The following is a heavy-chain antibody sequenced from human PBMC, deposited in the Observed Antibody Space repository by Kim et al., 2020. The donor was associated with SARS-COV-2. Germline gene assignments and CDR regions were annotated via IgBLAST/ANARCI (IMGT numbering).Heavy chain of an antibody. CDR1: GGSFSGYS. CDR3: SRAGGHCPVCPIFYYFGY. J-gene: IGHJ4*01. D-gene: IGHD3-3*01. CDR2: INHSGST. V-gene: IGHV4-34*01. Sequence: SETLSLTCAVYGGSFSGYSWCWIRQPPGQGLEWVGEINHSGSTNYNPSPTLRVTITVATSKNQIPLTLSPGTVAATAASYCSRAGGHCPVCPIFYYFGY.